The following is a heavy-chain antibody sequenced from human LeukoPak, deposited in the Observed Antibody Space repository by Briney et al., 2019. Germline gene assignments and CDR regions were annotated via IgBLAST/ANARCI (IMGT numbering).Heavy chain of an antibody. V-gene: IGHV3-23*01. D-gene: IGHD3-22*01. Sequence: GGSLRLSCAASGFTFSSYAMSWVRQAPGKGLEWVSAISGSGGSTYYADSVKGRFTISRDNSKNTLYLQMNSLRAEDTAVYYCAKETYYYDSSGWRYAFDIWGQGTMVTVSS. J-gene: IGHJ3*02. CDR2: ISGSGGST. CDR1: GFTFSSYA. CDR3: AKETYYYDSSGWRYAFDI.